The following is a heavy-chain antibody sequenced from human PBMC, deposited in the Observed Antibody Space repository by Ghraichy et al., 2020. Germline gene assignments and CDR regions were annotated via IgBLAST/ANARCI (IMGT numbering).Heavy chain of an antibody. CDR1: GFTFSNAW. D-gene: IGHD5-24*01. CDR2: VKDKGDGGAT. CDR3: TCHPFRQMTTMA. J-gene: IGHJ5*02. V-gene: IGHV3-15*01. Sequence: GGSLRLSCAVSGFTFSNAWMSWVRQAPGKGLEWVGRVKDKGDGGATDYTAPVKGRFTISRDDSENTLYLQMNSLKAEDTAVYYCTCHPFRQMTTMAWGQGTLVTVSS.